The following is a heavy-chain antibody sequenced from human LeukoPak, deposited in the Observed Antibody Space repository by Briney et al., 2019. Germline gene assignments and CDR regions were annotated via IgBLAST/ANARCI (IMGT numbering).Heavy chain of an antibody. CDR2: IIPIFGTA. CDR3: ARGGTYYYDSSGQPFDY. CDR1: GGTFSSYA. J-gene: IGHJ4*02. Sequence: SVKVSSKASGGTFSSYAISWVRQAPGQGLEWMGGIIPIFGTANYAQKFQGRVTITADESTSTAYMELSSLRSEDTAVYYCARGGTYYYDSSGQPFDYWGQGTLVTVSS. D-gene: IGHD3-22*01. V-gene: IGHV1-69*13.